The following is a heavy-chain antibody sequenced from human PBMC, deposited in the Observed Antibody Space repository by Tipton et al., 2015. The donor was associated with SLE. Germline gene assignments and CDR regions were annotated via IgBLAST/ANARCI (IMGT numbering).Heavy chain of an antibody. V-gene: IGHV4-39*07. Sequence: LRLSCTVSGGSISSSSYYWGWIRQPPGKGLDWIGSIYYGGSTNYNPSLKSRVTISVDTSKNQFSLKLSSVTAADTAVYYCARDENTVVTLGYWGQGTLVTVSS. J-gene: IGHJ4*02. D-gene: IGHD4-23*01. CDR1: GGSISSSSYY. CDR3: ARDENTVVTLGY. CDR2: IYYGGST.